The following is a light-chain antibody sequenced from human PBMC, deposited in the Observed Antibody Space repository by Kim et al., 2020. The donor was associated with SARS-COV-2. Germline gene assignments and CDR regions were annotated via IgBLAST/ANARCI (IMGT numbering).Light chain of an antibody. CDR3: QQYYSIPLT. J-gene: IGKJ4*01. CDR1: QENSNY. V-gene: IGKV1-39*01. CDR2: GAS. Sequence: ASVGVRVPVTRREQQENSNYLNWYQQKPGNAPTLLISGASSMLTGVPPRYSGRGSETDFTLTISSLKPEDFAAYYCQQYYSIPLTFGGWTKVDIK.